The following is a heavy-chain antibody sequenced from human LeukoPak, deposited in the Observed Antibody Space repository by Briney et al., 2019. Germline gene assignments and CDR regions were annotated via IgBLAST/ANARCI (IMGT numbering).Heavy chain of an antibody. Sequence: GGSLRLSCTASGFTFGDYAMHWVRQAPGKGLEWVSGISWNSGSIGYADSVKGRFTISRDNAKNSLYLQMNSLRAEDTALYYCAKAKGREYYFDYWGQGTLVTVSS. CDR3: AKAKGREYYFDY. V-gene: IGHV3-9*01. CDR2: ISWNSGSI. CDR1: GFTFGDYA. J-gene: IGHJ4*02.